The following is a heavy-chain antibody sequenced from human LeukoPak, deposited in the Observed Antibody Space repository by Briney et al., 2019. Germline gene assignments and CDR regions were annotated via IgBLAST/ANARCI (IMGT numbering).Heavy chain of an antibody. CDR2: IYTRGST. CDR3: ARVTGRYTFDY. Sequence: SETLSLTCTVSGVSISSYYWIWIGQPAGKGLEWIERIYTRGSTNYNPSLKSRVTMSVDTSKNRFSLKLSSVTAADTAVYYCARVTGRYTFDYWGQGTLVTVSS. J-gene: IGHJ4*02. D-gene: IGHD1-1*01. CDR1: GVSISSYY. V-gene: IGHV4-4*07.